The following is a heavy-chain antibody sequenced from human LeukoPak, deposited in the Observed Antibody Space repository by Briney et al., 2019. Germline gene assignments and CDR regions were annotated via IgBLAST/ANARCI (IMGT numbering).Heavy chain of an antibody. Sequence: SETLSLTCAVYGGSFSGYYWSWIRQPPGKGLEWIGEINHSGSTNYNPSLKSRVTISVDTSKNQFSLKLSSVTAADTAVYYCARGSSFLTMIVVVLTPRYFDYWGQGTLVTVSS. D-gene: IGHD3-22*01. V-gene: IGHV4-34*01. CDR3: ARGSSFLTMIVVVLTPRYFDY. CDR1: GGSFSGYY. CDR2: INHSGST. J-gene: IGHJ4*02.